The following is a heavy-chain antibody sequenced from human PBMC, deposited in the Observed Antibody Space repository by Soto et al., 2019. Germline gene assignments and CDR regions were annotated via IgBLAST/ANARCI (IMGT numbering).Heavy chain of an antibody. Sequence: EVQLLESGGGLAQPGGSLRLSCAASGFTFSTYAMSWVRQAPGKGLEWVSANSGSADRTYYADAVKGRFTISRDNSKNTVYLQMKSLRAEDTAVYYCAKETMASAYADYWGQGTLVTVSS. J-gene: IGHJ4*02. CDR2: NSGSADRT. D-gene: IGHD2-2*01. CDR1: GFTFSTYA. V-gene: IGHV3-23*01. CDR3: AKETMASAYADY.